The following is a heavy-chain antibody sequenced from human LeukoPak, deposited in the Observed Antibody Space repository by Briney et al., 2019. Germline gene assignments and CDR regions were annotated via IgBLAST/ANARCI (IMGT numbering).Heavy chain of an antibody. CDR3: ARGGYEARSYYFDY. CDR2: ISYSGST. J-gene: IGHJ4*02. D-gene: IGHD5-12*01. CDR1: GGSISNYY. Sequence: SETLPLTCTVSGGSISNYYWSWIRQPPGKGLEWIGYISYSGSTNHNPSLKSRVTISVDTSKNQFSLRLSSVTAADTAVYYCARGGYEARSYYFDYWGQGTLVTVSS. V-gene: IGHV4-59*01.